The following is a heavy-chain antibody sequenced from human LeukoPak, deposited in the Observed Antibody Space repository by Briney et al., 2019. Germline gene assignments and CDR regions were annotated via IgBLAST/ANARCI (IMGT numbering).Heavy chain of an antibody. J-gene: IGHJ4*02. V-gene: IGHV1-8*01. CDR1: GYTFTSYD. CDR3: AKTRASQPNHEIDY. Sequence: ASVKVSCKASGYTFTSYDINWVRQATGQGLEWMGWMNPNSGNTGYAQKFQGRVTMTRNTSISTAYMELSSLRAEDTALYYCAKTRASQPNHEIDYWGQGTLVTVSS. D-gene: IGHD5-18*01. CDR2: MNPNSGNT.